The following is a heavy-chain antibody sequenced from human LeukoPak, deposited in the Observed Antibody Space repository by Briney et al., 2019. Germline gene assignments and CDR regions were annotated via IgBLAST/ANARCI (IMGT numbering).Heavy chain of an antibody. V-gene: IGHV4-59*01. Sequence: SETLSLTCTVSGGSISSYYYSWIRQPPGKGLEWIGYFYYSGSTNYNPSLKSRVTISVDTSKNQFSLKLSSVTAADTAVYYCARGEDYGGKSRWFDPWGQGTLVTVSS. D-gene: IGHD4-23*01. CDR1: GGSISSYY. CDR3: ARGEDYGGKSRWFDP. CDR2: FYYSGST. J-gene: IGHJ5*02.